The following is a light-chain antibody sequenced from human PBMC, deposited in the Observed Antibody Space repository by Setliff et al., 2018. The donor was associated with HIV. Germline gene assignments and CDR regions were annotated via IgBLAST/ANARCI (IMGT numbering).Light chain of an antibody. Sequence: QSVLTQPPSASGTPGQRVTISCSGSSSNIGINTVNWYQQLPGTAPKLLIFTNNLRPSGVPDRFSASKSGTSASLAISGLQSEDEAHYYCAAWDDSLNRVVFGGGTKVTVL. J-gene: IGLJ3*02. CDR1: SSNIGINT. V-gene: IGLV1-44*01. CDR3: AAWDDSLNRVV. CDR2: TNN.